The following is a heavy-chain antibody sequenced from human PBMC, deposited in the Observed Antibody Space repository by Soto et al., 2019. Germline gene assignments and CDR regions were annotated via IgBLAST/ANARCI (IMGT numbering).Heavy chain of an antibody. D-gene: IGHD4-17*01. J-gene: IGHJ4*02. CDR2: INHSGST. Sequence: ETLSLTCAVYGGSFSGYYWSWIRQPPGKGLEWIGEINHSGSTYYNPPLRSRVTISIDTSKNHFFLNLSSVTAADTAVYYCARIGLTTALLWGQGTLVTVS. CDR3: ARIGLTTALL. CDR1: GGSFSGYY. V-gene: IGHV4-34*01.